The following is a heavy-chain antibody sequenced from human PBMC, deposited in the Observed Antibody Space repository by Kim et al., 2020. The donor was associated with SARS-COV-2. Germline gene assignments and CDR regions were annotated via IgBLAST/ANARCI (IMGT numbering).Heavy chain of an antibody. V-gene: IGHV1-69*04. J-gene: IGHJ4*02. CDR3: ARGGGSGWNTESLGFL. CDR2: IIPILGIA. Sequence: SVKVSCKASGGTFSSYAISWVRQAPGQGLEWMGRIIPILGIANYAQKFQGRVTITADKSTSTAYMELSSLRSEDTAVYYCARGGGSGWNTESLGFLWGQGTLVTVSS. CDR1: GGTFSSYA. D-gene: IGHD6-19*01.